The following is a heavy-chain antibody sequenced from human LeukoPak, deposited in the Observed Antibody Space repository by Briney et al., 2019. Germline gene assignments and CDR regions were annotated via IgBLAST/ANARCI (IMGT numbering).Heavy chain of an antibody. CDR1: GFTFSSYG. J-gene: IGHJ4*02. Sequence: GGSLRLSCAASGFTFSSYGMHWVRQAPGKGLEWVAFIRYDGSNKYYADSVKGRFTISRDNSKNSLYLQMNSLRTEDTALYYCAKDLAWGAAAGMVFDYWGQGTLVTVSS. CDR2: IRYDGSNK. D-gene: IGHD6-13*01. V-gene: IGHV3-30*02. CDR3: AKDLAWGAAAGMVFDY.